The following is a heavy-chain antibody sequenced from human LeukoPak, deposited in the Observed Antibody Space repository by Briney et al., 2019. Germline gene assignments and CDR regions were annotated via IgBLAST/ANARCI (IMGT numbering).Heavy chain of an antibody. Sequence: GGSLRLSCAASGFTFSSYSMNWVRQAPGKGLEWVSSISSSSSYIYYADSVKGRFTISRDNAKNSLYLQMNSLRAEDTAVYYCARERIVAAAALDYWGQGTLVTVSS. J-gene: IGHJ4*02. CDR3: ARERIVAAAALDY. V-gene: IGHV3-21*01. CDR1: GFTFSSYS. D-gene: IGHD6-13*01. CDR2: ISSSSSYI.